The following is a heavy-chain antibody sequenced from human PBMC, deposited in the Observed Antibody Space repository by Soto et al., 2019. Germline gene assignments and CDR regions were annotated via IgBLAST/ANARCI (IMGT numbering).Heavy chain of an antibody. D-gene: IGHD2-2*01. CDR3: ARVPDR. CDR1: GGSISSAGYS. Sequence: PSETLSLTCAVSGGSISSAGYSWSWIRQPPGKGLEWVGYIYHSGSTYYNPSLKSRVTISVDRSKNQFSLKLSSVTAADTAVYYCARVPDRWGQGTLVTVS. V-gene: IGHV4-30-2*01. CDR2: IYHSGST. J-gene: IGHJ5*02.